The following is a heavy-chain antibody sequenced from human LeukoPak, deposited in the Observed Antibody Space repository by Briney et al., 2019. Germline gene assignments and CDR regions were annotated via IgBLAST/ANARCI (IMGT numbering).Heavy chain of an antibody. CDR1: GGSISSSNW. J-gene: IGHJ4*02. CDR2: IYHSGST. V-gene: IGHV4-4*02. CDR3: ARESDSSSWHQGEFDY. D-gene: IGHD6-13*01. Sequence: SETLSLTCAVSGGSISSSNWWSWVRQPPGKGLEWIGEIYHSGSTNYNPSLKSRVTISVDTSKNQFSLKLSSVTAADTAVYYCARESDSSSWHQGEFDYWGQGTLVTVSS.